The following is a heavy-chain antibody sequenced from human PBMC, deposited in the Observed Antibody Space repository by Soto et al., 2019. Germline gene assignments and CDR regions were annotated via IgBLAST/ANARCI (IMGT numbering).Heavy chain of an antibody. Sequence: QVQLQESGPGLVKPSQTLSLTCTVSGGSISSGGYYWSWIRQHPGKGLEWIGYIYYSGSTYYNPSLKSRVTISVDTSKNQFSLKLSSVTAADTAVYYCARTPLVVPAAMIIGNHKRYYYYGMDVWGQGTTVTVSS. CDR1: GGSISSGGYY. D-gene: IGHD2-2*01. CDR3: ARTPLVVPAAMIIGNHKRYYYYGMDV. V-gene: IGHV4-31*03. J-gene: IGHJ6*02. CDR2: IYYSGST.